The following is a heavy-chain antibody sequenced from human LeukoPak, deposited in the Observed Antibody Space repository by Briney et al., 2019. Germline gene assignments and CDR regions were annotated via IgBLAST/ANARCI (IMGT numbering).Heavy chain of an antibody. D-gene: IGHD3-10*01. V-gene: IGHV3-7*01. CDR1: GFTFSSYW. CDR2: IKQDGSEK. Sequence: PGGSLRLSCAASGFTFSSYWMSWVRQAPGKGLEWVANIKQDGSEKYYVDSVKGRFTISRDNAKNSLYLQMNSLRAEDTAVYYCARDPGGFGELLYTHFDYWGQGTLVTVSS. J-gene: IGHJ4*02. CDR3: ARDPGGFGELLYTHFDY.